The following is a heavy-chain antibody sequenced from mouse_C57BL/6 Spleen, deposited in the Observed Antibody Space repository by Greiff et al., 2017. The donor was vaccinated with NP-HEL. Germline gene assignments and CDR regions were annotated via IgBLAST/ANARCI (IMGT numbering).Heavy chain of an antibody. CDR2: IDPANGNT. V-gene: IGHV14-3*01. J-gene: IGHJ2*01. D-gene: IGHD2-1*01. CDR3: ACYGNFYYFDY. Sequence: EVKLLESVAELVRPGASVKLSCTASGFNITNTYMHWVKQRPEQGLEWIGRIDPANGNTKYAQKFQGKANITADTSSNTAFLQLSSLTSEDTAIYYCACYGNFYYFDYWGQGTTLTVSS. CDR1: GFNITNTY.